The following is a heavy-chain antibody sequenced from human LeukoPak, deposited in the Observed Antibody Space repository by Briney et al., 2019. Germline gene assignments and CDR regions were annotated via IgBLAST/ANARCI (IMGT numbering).Heavy chain of an antibody. V-gene: IGHV3-7*01. CDR2: IKQDGSEK. D-gene: IGHD3-10*01. J-gene: IGHJ4*02. CDR3: ARGLSLWFGALSERGLFFDY. Sequence: GGSLRLSCAASGFTFSSYWMSWVRQAPGKGLEWVANIKQDGSEKYYVDSVKGRFTISRDNAKNSLYLQMNSLRAEDTAVYYCARGLSLWFGALSERGLFFDYWGQGTLVTVSS. CDR1: GFTFSSYW.